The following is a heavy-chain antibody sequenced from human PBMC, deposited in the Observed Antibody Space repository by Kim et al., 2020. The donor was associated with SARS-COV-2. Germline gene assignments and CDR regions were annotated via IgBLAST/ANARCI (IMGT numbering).Heavy chain of an antibody. Sequence: ASVKVSCKASGYTFTSYAMHWVRQAPGQRLEWMGWINAGNGNTKYSQKFQGRVTITRDTSASTAYMELSSLRSEDTAVYYCARDRLYCSSTSCYVKDTLFGADVWGQGTTVTVSS. CDR2: INAGNGNT. CDR3: ARDRLYCSSTSCYVKDTLFGADV. D-gene: IGHD2-2*01. J-gene: IGHJ6*02. V-gene: IGHV1-3*01. CDR1: GYTFTSYA.